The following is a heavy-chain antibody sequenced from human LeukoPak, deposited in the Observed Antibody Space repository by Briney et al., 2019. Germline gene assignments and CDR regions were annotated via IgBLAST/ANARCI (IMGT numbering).Heavy chain of an antibody. V-gene: IGHV3-53*01. CDR3: AKDEATSGGGLAS. D-gene: IGHD3-16*01. CDR2: MYTGGTT. J-gene: IGHJ5*01. Sequence: PGGSLRLSCAGSGFTVSGTHMSWVRQAPGKGLEWVSAMYTGGTTYYADSVTGRFTVSRDTSRNTLFLHMDSLRAEDTAVYYCAKDEATSGGGLASWGQGTLVIVSS. CDR1: GFTVSGTH.